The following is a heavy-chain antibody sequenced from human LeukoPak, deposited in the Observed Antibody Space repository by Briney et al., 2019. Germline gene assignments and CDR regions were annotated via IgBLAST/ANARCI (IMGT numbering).Heavy chain of an antibody. J-gene: IGHJ5*02. D-gene: IGHD2-2*01. CDR2: INHSGST. CDR1: GGSFSGYY. V-gene: IGHV4-34*01. Sequence: SETLSLTCAVYGGSFSGYYWSWIRQPPGKGLEWIGEINHSGSTNYNPSLKSRVTISVDKSKNQFSLKLSSVTAADTAVYYCVKEYCSSTSCYVGWFDPWGQGTLVTVPS. CDR3: VKEYCSSTSCYVGWFDP.